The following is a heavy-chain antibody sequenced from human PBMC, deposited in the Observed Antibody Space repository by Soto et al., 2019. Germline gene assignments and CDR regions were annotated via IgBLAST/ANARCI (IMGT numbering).Heavy chain of an antibody. J-gene: IGHJ6*03. D-gene: IGHD2-15*01. CDR1: GGSISSYS. Sequence: SETLSLTCTVSGGSISSYSWTWIRPPPGKGLEWIGYIYYSGSTNYNPSLKSRFTISVYTSKNQFSLTLSSVTAAGTAVYYCARRVARRGYDFYYMDAWGKGTTVSVSS. V-gene: IGHV4-59*01. CDR2: IYYSGST. CDR3: ARRVARRGYDFYYMDA.